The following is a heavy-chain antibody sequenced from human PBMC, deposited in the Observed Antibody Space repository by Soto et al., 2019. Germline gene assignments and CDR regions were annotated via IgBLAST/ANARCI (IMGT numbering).Heavy chain of an antibody. Sequence: PGESLKISCKGSGYSFAGYWITWVRQKPGKGLEWMGRSNPSDSQTYYSPSFRGHVTISATKSITTVFLQWSSLRASDTAMYYCARQIYDSDTGPNFKCYFDSWGQGTPVTVSS. CDR3: ARQIYDSDTGPNFKCYFDS. V-gene: IGHV5-10-1*01. CDR1: GYSFAGYW. CDR2: SNPSDSQT. D-gene: IGHD3-22*01. J-gene: IGHJ4*02.